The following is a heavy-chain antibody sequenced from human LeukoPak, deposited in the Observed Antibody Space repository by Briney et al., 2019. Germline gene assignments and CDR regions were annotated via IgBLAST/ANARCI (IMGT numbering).Heavy chain of an antibody. CDR3: ARGDKNSLDP. D-gene: IGHD3-16*01. CDR1: GVSISSSIYY. J-gene: IGHJ5*02. Sequence: SETLSHTCTVSGVSISSSIYYWGWIRQPPGKGLEWIGSIYYSGSTYYNPSLKSRVTISVDTSKNQFSLKLSSVTAADTAVYYFARGDKNSLDPWGQGTLVTVSS. V-gene: IGHV4-39*01. CDR2: IYYSGST.